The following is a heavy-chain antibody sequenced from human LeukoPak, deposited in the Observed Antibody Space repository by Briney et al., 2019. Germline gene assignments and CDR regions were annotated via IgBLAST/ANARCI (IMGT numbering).Heavy chain of an antibody. J-gene: IGHJ3*02. V-gene: IGHV1-18*04. D-gene: IGHD2-8*02. Sequence: ASVKVSCKASGYTFSIYNMHWVRQAPGQGLEWMGWIAAYNGNTNYAQKFQGRVTMTTDTSTSTAYMELTSLTSDDTAVYYCARDGPPWSDALHIWGRGTMVYVSS. CDR3: ARDGPPWSDALHI. CDR2: IAAYNGNT. CDR1: GYTFSIYN.